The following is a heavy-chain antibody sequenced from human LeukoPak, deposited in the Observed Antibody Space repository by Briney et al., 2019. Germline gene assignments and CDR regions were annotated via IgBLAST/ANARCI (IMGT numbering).Heavy chain of an antibody. CDR1: GFSFNSYW. CDR2: IDPAGTDT. V-gene: IGHV3-7*01. CDR3: GRFGYVAGIDL. D-gene: IGHD6-19*01. J-gene: IGHJ4*02. Sequence: PGGSLRLSCAASGFSFNSYWMTWVRQPPGRGLEWVANIDPAGTDTYYVDPVKGRFTISRDNAKHLVYLQMNTLRAEDTAVYSCGRFGYVAGIDLWGQGTLVTVSS.